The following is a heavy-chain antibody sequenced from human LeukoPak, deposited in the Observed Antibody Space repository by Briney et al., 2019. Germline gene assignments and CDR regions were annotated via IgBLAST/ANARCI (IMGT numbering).Heavy chain of an antibody. CDR3: ARDGSTYYDFWSGYYHY. J-gene: IGHJ4*02. CDR2: LSAYNGNT. V-gene: IGHV1-18*01. Sequence: ASVKVSCKASGYTFTSYGNSWVRQAPGQGLEWMGWLSAYNGNTNYAQKLQGRVTMTTDTSTSTAYMELRSLRSDDTAVYYCARDGSTYYDFWSGYYHYWGQGTLVTVSS. CDR1: GYTFTSYG. D-gene: IGHD3-3*01.